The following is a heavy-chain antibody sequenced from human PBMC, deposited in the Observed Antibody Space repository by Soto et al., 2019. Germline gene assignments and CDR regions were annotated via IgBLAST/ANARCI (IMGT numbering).Heavy chain of an antibody. CDR3: GRCTSTSCHLGSDY. D-gene: IGHD2-2*01. J-gene: IGHJ4*02. Sequence: GGSLRLSCAASGFTVFSYAMTWVRQAPGKGLEWVSAISDSGVSTYYADSVKGRFTISRDSSTNTLYLQMNSLRAADTAVYYCGRCTSTSCHLGSDYWGQGTLVTVSS. CDR1: GFTVFSYA. V-gene: IGHV3-23*01. CDR2: ISDSGVST.